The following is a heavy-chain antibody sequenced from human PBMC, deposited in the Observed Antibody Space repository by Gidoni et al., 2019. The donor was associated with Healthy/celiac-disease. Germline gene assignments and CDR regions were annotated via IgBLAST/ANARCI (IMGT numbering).Heavy chain of an antibody. Sequence: EVQLLDSGGGLVQPGGSLILSFAASGFTFSSYEMNWVRQAPGKGLEWVSYISSSGSTIYYADSVKGRFTISRDNAKNSLYLQMNSLRAEDTAVYYCARRLRGYYFDYWGQGTLVTVSS. CDR1: GFTFSSYE. CDR3: ARRLRGYYFDY. J-gene: IGHJ4*02. V-gene: IGHV3-48*03. CDR2: ISSSGSTI. D-gene: IGHD5-12*01.